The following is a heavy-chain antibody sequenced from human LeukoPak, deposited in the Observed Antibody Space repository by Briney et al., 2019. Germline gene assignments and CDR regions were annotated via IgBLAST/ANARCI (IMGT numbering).Heavy chain of an antibody. CDR2: IHTSGST. J-gene: IGHJ4*02. CDR1: GGSISSYY. D-gene: IGHD6-19*01. CDR3: ARAWQWLSLDS. Sequence: PSETLSLTCTVSGGSISSYYWSWIRQPAGKGLEWIGRIHTSGSTNYNPSLKSRVIMSVDTSKNQFSLKVTSVTAADAAVYYCARAWQWLSLDSWGQGTLVTVSS. V-gene: IGHV4-4*07.